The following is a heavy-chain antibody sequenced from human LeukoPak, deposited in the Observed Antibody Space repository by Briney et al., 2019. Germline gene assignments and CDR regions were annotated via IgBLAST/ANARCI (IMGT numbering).Heavy chain of an antibody. CDR2: IYYSGST. CDR3: ARLSYVAGTTGNYYFDY. CDR1: GGSISSYY. Sequence: PSETLSLTCTVSGGSISSYYWSWIRQPPGKGLECIGYIYYSGSTNCNPSLKSRVTISLDTSKNQFSLKMSSVTAADTAVYYCARLSYVAGTTGNYYFDYWGQGTLVTVSS. J-gene: IGHJ4*02. V-gene: IGHV4-59*01. D-gene: IGHD6-19*01.